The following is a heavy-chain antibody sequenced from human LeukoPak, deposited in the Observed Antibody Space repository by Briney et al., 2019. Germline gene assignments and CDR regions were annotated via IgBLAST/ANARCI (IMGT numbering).Heavy chain of an antibody. CDR1: GGSISSYY. D-gene: IGHD3-3*01. CDR2: IYTSGST. CDR3: ARDHTIFGVGDYYYYMDV. J-gene: IGHJ6*03. Sequence: SETLSLTCTVSGGSISSYYWSWIRQPAGKGLEWIGRIYTSGSTNYNPSLKSRVTMSVDTSKNQFSLKLSSVTAADTAVYYCARDHTIFGVGDYYYYMDVWGKGTTVTVSS. V-gene: IGHV4-4*07.